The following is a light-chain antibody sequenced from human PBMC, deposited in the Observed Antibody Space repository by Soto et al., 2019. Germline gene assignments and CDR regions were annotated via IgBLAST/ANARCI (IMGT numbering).Light chain of an antibody. CDR1: SSDVGSYNR. CDR2: EVS. Sequence: QSALTQPPSVSGSPGQSVAISCTGTSSDVGSYNRVSWYQQPPGTAPKVMIYEVSNRPSGVPDRFSGSKSGNTASLTISGLQAEDAADYYCSSYTSSSTYVFGTGAMVTVL. J-gene: IGLJ1*01. CDR3: SSYTSSSTYV. V-gene: IGLV2-18*02.